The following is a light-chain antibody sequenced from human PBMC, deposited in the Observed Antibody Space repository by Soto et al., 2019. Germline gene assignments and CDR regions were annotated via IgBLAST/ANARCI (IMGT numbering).Light chain of an antibody. CDR2: SVS. CDR3: QQTYSAPPL. J-gene: IGKJ1*01. CDR1: QSIGTN. V-gene: IGKV1-39*01. Sequence: IQIPPFPSPPSPPLWERVSPPWRASQSIGTNLNWYQQRPGKAPKLLIYSVSSLQSGVSSRFSGSGSGTDFTLSINSLQREDFATYYCQQTYSAPPLFGQGTKVDIK.